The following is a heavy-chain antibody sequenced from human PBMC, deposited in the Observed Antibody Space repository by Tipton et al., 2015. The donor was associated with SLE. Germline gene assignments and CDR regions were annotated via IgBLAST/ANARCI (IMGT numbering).Heavy chain of an antibody. CDR2: IVGSGGST. CDR1: GFTFSNYA. Sequence: SLRLSCAASGFTFSNYAMNWVRQAPGKGLEWVSLIVGSGGSTYYGDSVKGRFTISRDNSKNTLYLQMNSLRAEDTALYYCAKDIVATIGGGGANWFDPWGQGTLVTVSS. J-gene: IGHJ5*02. CDR3: AKDIVATIGGGGANWFDP. V-gene: IGHV3-23*01. D-gene: IGHD5-12*01.